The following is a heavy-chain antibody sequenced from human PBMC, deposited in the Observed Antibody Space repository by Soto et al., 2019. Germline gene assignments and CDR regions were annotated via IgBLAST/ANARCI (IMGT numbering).Heavy chain of an antibody. CDR3: ARHESCTNGVCSYGMDV. CDR1: GYSFTSYW. Sequence: GESLKISCKGSGYSFTSYWIGWVRQMPGKGLEWMGIIYPGDSDTRYSPSFQGQVTISADKSISTAYLQWSSLKASDTAMYYCARHESCTNGVCSYGMDVWGQGTKVTVYS. V-gene: IGHV5-51*01. D-gene: IGHD2-8*01. CDR2: IYPGDSDT. J-gene: IGHJ6*02.